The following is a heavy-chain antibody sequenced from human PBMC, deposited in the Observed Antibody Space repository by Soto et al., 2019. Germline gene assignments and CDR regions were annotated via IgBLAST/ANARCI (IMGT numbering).Heavy chain of an antibody. Sequence: SETLSLTCAVYGGSFSGYYWSWIRQPPGKGLEWIGEINHSGSTNYNPSLKSRVTISVDTSKNQFSLKLSSVTAADTAVYYCARPYGDYDRDYYYGMDVWGQGTTVTVSS. D-gene: IGHD4-17*01. J-gene: IGHJ6*02. CDR2: INHSGST. CDR1: GGSFSGYY. CDR3: ARPYGDYDRDYYYGMDV. V-gene: IGHV4-34*01.